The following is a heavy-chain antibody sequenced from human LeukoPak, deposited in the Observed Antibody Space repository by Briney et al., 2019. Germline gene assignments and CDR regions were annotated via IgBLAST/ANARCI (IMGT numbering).Heavy chain of an antibody. CDR3: AKIKKRGYSGYDYVLDY. Sequence: GGSLRLSCAASGFTFSSYGMHWVRQAPGKGLEWVAVISYDGSNKYYADSVKGRFTISRDNSKNTLYLQMNSLRAEDTAVYHCAKIKKRGYSGYDYVLDYWGQGTLVTVSS. CDR2: ISYDGSNK. D-gene: IGHD5-12*01. V-gene: IGHV3-30*18. CDR1: GFTFSSYG. J-gene: IGHJ4*02.